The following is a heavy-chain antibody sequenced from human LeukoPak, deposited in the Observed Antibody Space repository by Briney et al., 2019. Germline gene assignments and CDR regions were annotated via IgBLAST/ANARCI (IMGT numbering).Heavy chain of an antibody. D-gene: IGHD4-17*01. CDR1: GFTFSSYA. CDR3: AKYGDYVHSRYLDY. J-gene: IGHJ4*02. Sequence: GGSLRLSCAASGFTFSSYAMSWVRQAPGKGLEWVSAISGSGGSTYYADSVKGRFTISRDNSKNTLYLQMNSLRAEDTAVYYCAKYGDYVHSRYLDYWGQGTLVTVSS. CDR2: ISGSGGST. V-gene: IGHV3-23*01.